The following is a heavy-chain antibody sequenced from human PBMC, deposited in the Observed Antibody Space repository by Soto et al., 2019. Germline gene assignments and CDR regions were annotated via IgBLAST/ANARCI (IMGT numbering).Heavy chain of an antibody. CDR2: ISGSGGNT. D-gene: IGHD4-17*01. V-gene: IGHV3-23*01. CDR3: AKFPNRFSGVTTGPLGY. Sequence: EVQLLESGGDLVQPGGSLRLSCAASGFTFSSYAMSWVRQTPGKGLEWVSGISGSGGNTYYADSVKGRFTISRDNSKNMLYLQMNRLRAEDTALFYCAKFPNRFSGVTTGPLGYWGQGTLVTVPS. J-gene: IGHJ4*02. CDR1: GFTFSSYA.